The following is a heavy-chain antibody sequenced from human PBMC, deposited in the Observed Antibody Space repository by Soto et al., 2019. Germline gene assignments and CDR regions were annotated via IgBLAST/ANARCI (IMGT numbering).Heavy chain of an antibody. D-gene: IGHD1-26*01. CDR3: ARGGSYYYYYYGMDV. J-gene: IGHJ6*02. Sequence: GGSLRLSCAASGFTFSSYLMHWVRQAPGKGLVWVSRINSDGSSTSYADSVKGRFTISRDNAKNTLYLQMNSLRAEDTAVYYCARGGSYYYYYYGMDVWGQGTTVTVSS. CDR2: INSDGSST. V-gene: IGHV3-74*01. CDR1: GFTFSSYL.